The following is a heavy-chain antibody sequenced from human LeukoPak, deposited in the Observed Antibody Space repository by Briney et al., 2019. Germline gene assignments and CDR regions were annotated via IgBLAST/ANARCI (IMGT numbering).Heavy chain of an antibody. CDR1: GGSISSGGSY. Sequence: SETLSLTCSVSGGSISSGGSYWSWIRQHPGKGLEWIGYIYYSGTTQYNPSFKSRITISVDASKNQFSLRLSSVTVADTAVYFCARTGARYFDFWGRGTLVTVSS. D-gene: IGHD1-14*01. V-gene: IGHV4-31*03. J-gene: IGHJ4*02. CDR3: ARTGARYFDF. CDR2: IYYSGTT.